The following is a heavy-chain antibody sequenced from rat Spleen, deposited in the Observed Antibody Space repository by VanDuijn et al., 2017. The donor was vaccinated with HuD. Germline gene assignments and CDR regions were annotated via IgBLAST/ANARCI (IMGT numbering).Heavy chain of an antibody. J-gene: IGHJ3*01. CDR2: VSSGGVT. CDR1: GFSLTTNG. V-gene: IGHV2S12*01. D-gene: IGHD1-12*02. Sequence: QVQLKESGPGLVQPSQTLSLTCTVSGFSLTTNGVSWVRQPPGKGLEWIAAVSSGGVTYYNSALKSRLSISRDTSKSQVSLKMNSLQTEDTAIYFCTRDHSYWGSYYPGGFAYWGQGTLVTVSS. CDR3: TRDHSYWGSYYPGGFAY.